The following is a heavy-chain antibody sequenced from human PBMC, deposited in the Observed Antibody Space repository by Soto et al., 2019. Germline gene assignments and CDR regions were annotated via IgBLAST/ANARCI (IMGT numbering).Heavy chain of an antibody. CDR1: GGTFSSYA. CDR2: IIPIFGTA. Sequence: QVQLVQSGAEVKKPGSSVKVSCKASGGTFSSYAISWVRQAPGQGLEWMGGIIPIFGTADYAQKFQGRVAITADASTSTAYMELSRLSSEDTALNYWASAWGPSYYYGMDVWGQGTTVTVSS. CDR3: ASAWGPSYYYGMDV. J-gene: IGHJ6*02. V-gene: IGHV1-69*12. D-gene: IGHD3-16*01.